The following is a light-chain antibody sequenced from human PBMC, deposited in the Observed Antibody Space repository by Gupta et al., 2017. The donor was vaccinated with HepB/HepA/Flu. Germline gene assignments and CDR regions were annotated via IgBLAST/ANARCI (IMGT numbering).Light chain of an antibody. CDR2: YDS. Sequence: SSVLTQPPSVSVAPGKTARTTCGGNNIGSKSVHWYQQKPGQAPVLVIYYDSDRPSWIPEGFSGSNSGNTVTLTISRGEAGDEADYYCQVWDSSSDPTVFGGGTKLIVL. CDR1: NIGSKS. V-gene: IGLV3-21*04. J-gene: IGLJ3*02. CDR3: QVWDSSSDPTV.